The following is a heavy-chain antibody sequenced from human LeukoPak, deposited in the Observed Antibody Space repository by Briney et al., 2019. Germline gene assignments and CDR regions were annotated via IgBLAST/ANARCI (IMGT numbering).Heavy chain of an antibody. CDR2: MNPNSGNT. CDR1: GYTFSTYD. D-gene: IGHD3-10*01. Sequence: ASVKVSCKASGYTFSTYDINWVRQATGQGLEWMGWMNPNSGNTGYAQKFQGRVTMTRNTSISTAYMELSGLRSEDTAVYNCARVRYYGPGIYYRGLAYWGQGSLVTVSS. CDR3: ARVRYYGPGIYYRGLAY. V-gene: IGHV1-8*01. J-gene: IGHJ4*02.